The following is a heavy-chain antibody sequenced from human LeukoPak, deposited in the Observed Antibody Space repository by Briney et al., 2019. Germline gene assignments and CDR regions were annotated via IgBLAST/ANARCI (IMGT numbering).Heavy chain of an antibody. CDR2: IKQHGSEK. CDR1: GFTFRSYG. J-gene: IGHJ4*02. V-gene: IGHV3-7*01. D-gene: IGHD6-19*01. CDR3: AREVAGTPCIDY. Sequence: PGGSLRLSCAASGFTFRSYGMSWVRQAPGKGLEWVANIKQHGSEKYYVDTVKGRFTISRDNAKNSLYLEMNRLRAEDTAEYCCAREVAGTPCIDYWGQGTLVTVSS.